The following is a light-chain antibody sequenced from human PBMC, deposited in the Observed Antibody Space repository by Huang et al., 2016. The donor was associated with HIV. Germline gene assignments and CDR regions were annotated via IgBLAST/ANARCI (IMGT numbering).Light chain of an antibody. Sequence: EIVLTQSPATLSLSPGERATLPCRASQSGRSYLAWYQQKPGQAPRLLIYDTSVRATGVPDRISGSGSGSDFTLTISSLEPEDFAIYFCQPRSNWPLTFGGGTKVEIK. CDR2: DTS. CDR1: QSGRSY. CDR3: QPRSNWPLT. J-gene: IGKJ4*01. V-gene: IGKV3-11*01.